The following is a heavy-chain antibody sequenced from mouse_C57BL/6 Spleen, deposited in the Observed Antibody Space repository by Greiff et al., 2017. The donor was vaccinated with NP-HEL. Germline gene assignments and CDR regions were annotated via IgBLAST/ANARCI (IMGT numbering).Heavy chain of an antibody. Sequence: DVQLVESGGGLVKPGGSLKLSCAASGFTFSDYGMHWVRQAPEKGLEWVAYISSGSSTIYYADTVKGRFTISRDNAKNTLFLQMTSLRSEETAMYYCARRRYYDYEFAYWGQGTLVTVSA. CDR3: ARRRYYDYEFAY. D-gene: IGHD2-4*01. J-gene: IGHJ3*01. V-gene: IGHV5-17*01. CDR1: GFTFSDYG. CDR2: ISSGSSTI.